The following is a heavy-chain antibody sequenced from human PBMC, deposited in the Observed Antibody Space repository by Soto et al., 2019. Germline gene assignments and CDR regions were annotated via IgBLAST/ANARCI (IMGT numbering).Heavy chain of an antibody. Sequence: QEELVQSGAEVKKPGSSVNVSCKASGGTFASYRITWLRQAPGQRLEWMGEIIPLMRTVNYAQKFQDRVTITGDRSTSTVYMALNSLRADDTAVYYCARDPVDLFGYLDVWGQGTTVTVSS. CDR3: ARDPVDLFGYLDV. D-gene: IGHD2-21*01. V-gene: IGHV1-69*06. CDR2: IIPLMRTV. CDR1: GGTFASYR. J-gene: IGHJ6*02.